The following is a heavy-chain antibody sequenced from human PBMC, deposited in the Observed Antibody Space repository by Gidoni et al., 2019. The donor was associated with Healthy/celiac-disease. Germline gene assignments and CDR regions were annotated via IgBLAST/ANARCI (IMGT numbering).Heavy chain of an antibody. CDR1: GFTFSSYG. V-gene: IGHV3-33*01. Sequence: QVQLVESGGGVVQPGRSLRLSCAASGFTFSSYGMHWVRQAPGTGLEWVAVIWYDGSNKYYADSVKGRFTISRDNSKNTLYLQMNSLRAEDTAVYYCAREGPKPVYYDSSGPLAFDIWGQGTMVTVSS. D-gene: IGHD3-22*01. CDR2: IWYDGSNK. CDR3: AREGPKPVYYDSSGPLAFDI. J-gene: IGHJ3*02.